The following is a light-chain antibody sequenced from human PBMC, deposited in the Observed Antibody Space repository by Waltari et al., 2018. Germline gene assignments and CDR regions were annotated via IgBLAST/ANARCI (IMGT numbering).Light chain of an antibody. CDR3: CSYAGSTTHVI. V-gene: IGLV2-23*02. Sequence: QSALTQPASVSGSPGQSLTISCPGTSSDVGNYNLASWYQQHPGKAPKLMIYEVTKRPSGVSNRFSGSKSGNTASLTISGLQAEDEADYCCCSYAGSTTHVIFGGGTKLTVL. J-gene: IGLJ2*01. CDR1: SSDVGNYNL. CDR2: EVT.